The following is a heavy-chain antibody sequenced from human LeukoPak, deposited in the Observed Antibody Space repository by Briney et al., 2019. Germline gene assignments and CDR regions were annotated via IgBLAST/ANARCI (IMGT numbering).Heavy chain of an antibody. J-gene: IGHJ4*02. CDR1: GFTFSSYS. D-gene: IGHD2-2*01. V-gene: IGHV3-48*01. CDR2: ISSSSSTI. CDR3: ARNLVPAATRVFDY. Sequence: PGGSLRLSCAASGFTFSSYSMNWVRQAPGKGLEWVSYISSSSSTIYYADSVKGRFTISRDNAKNSLYLQMNSLRAEDTAVYYCARNLVPAATRVFDYWGQGTLVTVSS.